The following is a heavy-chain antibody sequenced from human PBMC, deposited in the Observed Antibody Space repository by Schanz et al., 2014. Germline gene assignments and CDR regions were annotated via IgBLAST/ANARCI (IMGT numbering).Heavy chain of an antibody. CDR2: ISYSGTT. CDR1: GGSISSGGYY. J-gene: IGHJ5*02. D-gene: IGHD3-16*01. Sequence: QVPLQESGPGLVKPSQTLSLTCTVSGGSISSGGYYWSWIRQHPGKGLEWIGYISYSGTTYYNPSLKSRVTTSVSTSKTQFSLKLSSVTAADTAVYYCARDALGGPHNWFDPWGQGTLVSVSS. V-gene: IGHV4-31*03. CDR3: ARDALGGPHNWFDP.